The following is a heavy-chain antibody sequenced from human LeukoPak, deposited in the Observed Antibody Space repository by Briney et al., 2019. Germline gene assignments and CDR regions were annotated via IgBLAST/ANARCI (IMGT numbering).Heavy chain of an antibody. CDR3: SRGIDGYDSIVDY. Sequence: GGSLRLSCAASEFTFSSYAMHWVRQAPGKGLEWVAVLWYDGSNKYYADSVKGRFTISRDNSKNTLYLQMNSLRVEDTAVYYCSRGIDGYDSIVDYWGQGTLVTVSS. V-gene: IGHV3-33*01. CDR2: LWYDGSNK. J-gene: IGHJ4*02. D-gene: IGHD5-24*01. CDR1: EFTFSSYA.